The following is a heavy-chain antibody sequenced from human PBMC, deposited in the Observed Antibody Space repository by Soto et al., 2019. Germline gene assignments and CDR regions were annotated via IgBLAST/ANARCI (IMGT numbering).Heavy chain of an antibody. J-gene: IGHJ4*02. D-gene: IGHD3-22*01. CDR2: ISSSSSYI. V-gene: IGHV3-21*01. CDR3: ARGNDYYDSSGYYYGGY. Sequence: KPGGSLRLSCAASGFTFSSYSRNWVRQAPGKGLECVSSISSSSSYIYYADSVKGRFTISRDNAKNSLYLQMNSLRAEDTAVYYCARGNDYYDSSGYYYGGYWGQGTLVTVYS. CDR1: GFTFSSYS.